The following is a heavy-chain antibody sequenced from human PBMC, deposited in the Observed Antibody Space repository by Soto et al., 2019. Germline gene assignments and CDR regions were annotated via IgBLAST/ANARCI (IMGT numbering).Heavy chain of an antibody. J-gene: IGHJ6*02. D-gene: IGHD3-3*01. Sequence: PGGSLRLSCAASGFTFTNAWMSWVRQAPGTGLEWVGRIKSKTDAGTTDYPAPVKGRFTISRDDSKNTLYLQMNSLKTEDTAIYYCTTFDFYGLDVWGQGTTVTVSS. CDR1: GFTFTNAW. CDR3: TTFDFYGLDV. V-gene: IGHV3-15*05. CDR2: IKSKTDAGTT.